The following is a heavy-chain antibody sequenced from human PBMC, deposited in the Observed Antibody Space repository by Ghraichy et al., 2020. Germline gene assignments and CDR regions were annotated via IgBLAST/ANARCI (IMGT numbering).Heavy chain of an antibody. CDR1: GYTFTTYD. V-gene: IGHV1-8*01. J-gene: IGHJ6*02. Sequence: ASVKVSCKASGYTFTTYDINWVRQAIGQGLEWMGWMNPNSGNTGYAQKFQGRVTMTRNTSISTVYMELSSLRSADTAVYYCARYLGSGWNIPYYYGIDVWGQGTTVTVSS. CDR3: ARYLGSGWNIPYYYGIDV. D-gene: IGHD6-19*01. CDR2: MNPNSGNT.